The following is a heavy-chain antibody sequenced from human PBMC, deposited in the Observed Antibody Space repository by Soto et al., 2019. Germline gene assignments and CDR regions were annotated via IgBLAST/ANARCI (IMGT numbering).Heavy chain of an antibody. D-gene: IGHD3-22*01. CDR1: GYSFTSYW. CDR3: ARHGIYYDSSGYYPSPIYYYYYYGMDV. Sequence: GESLKISCKGSGYSFTSYWIGWVRQMPGKGLEWMGITYPGDSDTRYSPSFQGQVTISADKSISTAYLQWSSLKASDTAMYYFARHGIYYDSSGYYPSPIYYYYYYGMDVWGQGTTVTVSS. V-gene: IGHV5-51*01. CDR2: TYPGDSDT. J-gene: IGHJ6*02.